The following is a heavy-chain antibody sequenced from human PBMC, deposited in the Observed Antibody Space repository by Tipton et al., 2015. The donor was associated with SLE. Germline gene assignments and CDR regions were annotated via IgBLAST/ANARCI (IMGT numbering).Heavy chain of an antibody. CDR3: ARQRLGYDSCNWFDP. CDR2: IYTSGST. Sequence: TLSLTCTVSGGSISSYYWSWIRQPAGKGLEWIGRIYTSGSTNYNPSLKSRVTMSVDTSKNQFSLKLSSVTAADTAVYYCARQRLGYDSCNWFDPWGQGTLVTVSS. J-gene: IGHJ5*02. D-gene: IGHD3-3*01. CDR1: GGSISSYY. V-gene: IGHV4-4*07.